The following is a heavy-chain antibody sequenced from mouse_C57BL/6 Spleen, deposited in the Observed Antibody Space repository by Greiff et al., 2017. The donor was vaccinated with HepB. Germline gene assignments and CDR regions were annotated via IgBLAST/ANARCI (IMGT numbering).Heavy chain of an antibody. V-gene: IGHV8-8*01. Sequence: QVTLKVCGPGILQPSQTLSLTCSFSGFSLSTFGMGVGWIRQPSGKGLEWLAHIWWDDDKYYNPALKSRLTISKDTSKNQVFLKIANVDTADTATYYCARMTTVVSYWYFDVWGTGTTVTVSS. J-gene: IGHJ1*03. CDR3: ARMTTVVSYWYFDV. CDR2: IWWDDDK. D-gene: IGHD1-1*01. CDR1: GFSLSTFGMG.